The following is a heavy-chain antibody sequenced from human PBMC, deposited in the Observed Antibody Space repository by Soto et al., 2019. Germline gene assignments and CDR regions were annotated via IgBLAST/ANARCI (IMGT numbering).Heavy chain of an antibody. CDR3: ARVPKDIVVVPPAINQLWYFDY. CDR2: IYYSGST. J-gene: IGHJ4*02. CDR1: GGSISSGGYY. V-gene: IGHV4-31*03. Sequence: QVQLQESGPGLVKPSQTLSLTCTVSGGSISSGGYYWSWIRQHPGKGLEWIGYIYYSGSTYYNPSLKSRVTISVDTSKNQFSLKLSSVTAADTAVYYCARVPKDIVVVPPAINQLWYFDYWGQGTLVTVSS. D-gene: IGHD2-2*01.